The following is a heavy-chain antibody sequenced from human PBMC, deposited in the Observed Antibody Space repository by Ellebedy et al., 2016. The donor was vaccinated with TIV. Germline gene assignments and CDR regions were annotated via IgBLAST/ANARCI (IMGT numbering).Heavy chain of an antibody. CDR1: GFRFNTYW. D-gene: IGHD1-7*01. Sequence: GESLKISCETSGFRFNTYWMSWVRQAPGKGLEWVANIKQDGSEKYYVGSVEGRFIISRDNANKSLSLRINNPRAEDTAVYYCARSGSTSWYFDLWGRGTLVTVSS. CDR2: IKQDGSEK. V-gene: IGHV3-7*03. J-gene: IGHJ2*01. CDR3: ARSGSTSWYFDL.